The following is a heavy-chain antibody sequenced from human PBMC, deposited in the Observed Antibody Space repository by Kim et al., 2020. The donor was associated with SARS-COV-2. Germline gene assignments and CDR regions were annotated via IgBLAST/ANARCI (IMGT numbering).Heavy chain of an antibody. V-gene: IGHV4-61*01. CDR1: GGSVSSGSYY. J-gene: IGHJ4*02. D-gene: IGHD3-16*02. CDR2: IYYSGST. Sequence: SETLSLTCTVSGGSVSSGSYYWSWIRQPPGKGLEWIGYIYYSGSTNYNPSLKSRVTISVDTSKNQFSLKLSSVTAADTAVYYCARGIYPANWGQGTLVTVSS. CDR3: ARGIYPAN.